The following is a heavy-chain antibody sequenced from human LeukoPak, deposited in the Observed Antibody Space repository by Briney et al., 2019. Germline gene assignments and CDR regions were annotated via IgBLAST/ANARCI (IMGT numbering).Heavy chain of an antibody. CDR1: GGSISFYY. J-gene: IGHJ3*02. Sequence: SETLSLTCTVSGGSISFYYWSWIRQPPGKGLEWIGYIYYSGSTTYNPSLKSRVTISVDASETQFSLKLSSVTAADTAMYYCVRSYDTSGYFHAFDIWGQGTEVTVSS. D-gene: IGHD3-22*01. V-gene: IGHV4-59*01. CDR2: IYYSGST. CDR3: VRSYDTSGYFHAFDI.